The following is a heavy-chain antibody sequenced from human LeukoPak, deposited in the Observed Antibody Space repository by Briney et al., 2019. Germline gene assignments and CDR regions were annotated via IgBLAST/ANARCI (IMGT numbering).Heavy chain of an antibody. V-gene: IGHV3-49*04. D-gene: IGHD6-13*01. CDR1: GFTFCDYA. CDR3: TRDREYSSSWFDY. J-gene: IGHJ4*02. Sequence: GGSLRLSCTASGFTFCDYAMSWVRQAPGKGLEWVGFIRSKGYGGTTEYAASVKGRFTISRDDSKSIAYLQMNSLKTEDTAVYYCTRDREYSSSWFDYWGQGTLVTVSS. CDR2: IRSKGYGGTT.